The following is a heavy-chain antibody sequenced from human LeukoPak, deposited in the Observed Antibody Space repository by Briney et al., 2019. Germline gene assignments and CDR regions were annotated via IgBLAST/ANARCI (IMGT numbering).Heavy chain of an antibody. J-gene: IGHJ4*02. V-gene: IGHV4-38-2*02. CDR1: DYSITSGYY. CDR3: ARHRSGWLQSSFDY. D-gene: IGHD5-24*01. CDR2: IYHSGDT. Sequence: KPSETLSLTCIVSDYSITSGYYWGWIRQPPGKGLEWIGSIYHSGDTYYNPSLKSRVTISVDTSKNQFSLKLSSVTAADTAVYYCARHRSGWLQSSFDYWGQGTLVTVSS.